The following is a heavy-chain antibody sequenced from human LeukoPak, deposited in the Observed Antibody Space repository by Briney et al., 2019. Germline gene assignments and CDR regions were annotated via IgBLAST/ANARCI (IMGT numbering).Heavy chain of an antibody. Sequence: PSETLSLTXAVYGGSFSGYYWSWIRQAPGKGLEWIGEINHSGSTNYNPSLKSRVTISVDTSKNQFSLKLSSVTAADTAVYYCASPPFCGGDCSQAMDVWGKGTTVTVSS. J-gene: IGHJ6*03. D-gene: IGHD2-21*02. CDR1: GGSFSGYY. CDR3: ASPPFCGGDCSQAMDV. CDR2: INHSGST. V-gene: IGHV4-34*01.